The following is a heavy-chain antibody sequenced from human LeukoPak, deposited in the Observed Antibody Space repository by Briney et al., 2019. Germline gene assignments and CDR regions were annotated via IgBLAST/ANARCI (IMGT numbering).Heavy chain of an antibody. CDR3: ARGGYYGSGNDFRFDP. CDR2: IYYSGST. D-gene: IGHD3-10*01. J-gene: IGHJ5*02. V-gene: IGHV4-59*01. CDR1: GGSFSGYY. Sequence: SETLSLTCAVYGGSFSGYYWSWIRQPPGRGLEWIGYIYYSGSTNYKPSLKSRVTISVDTSKNQFSLKLSSVTAADTAVYYCARGGYYGSGNDFRFDPWGQGTLVTVSS.